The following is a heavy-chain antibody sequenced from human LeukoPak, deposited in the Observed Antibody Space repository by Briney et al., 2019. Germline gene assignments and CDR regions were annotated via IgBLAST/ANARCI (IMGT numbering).Heavy chain of an antibody. D-gene: IGHD3-3*01. CDR1: GYTFTGYY. CDR3: ARDGEGTTYYDS. Sequence: ASVKVSCKASGYTFTGYYMHWVRQAPGQGLEWMGWINPDSGGSSYAQKFQGRVTMTRDTSITTAYIELTRLISDDTAVYYCARDGEGTTYYDSWGQGTLVTVSS. CDR2: INPDSGGS. V-gene: IGHV1-2*02. J-gene: IGHJ4*02.